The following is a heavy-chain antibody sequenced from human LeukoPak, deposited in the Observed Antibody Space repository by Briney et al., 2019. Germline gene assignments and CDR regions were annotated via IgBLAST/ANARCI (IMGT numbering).Heavy chain of an antibody. Sequence: GGSLRLSCAASGFSFYTYAMGWVRQAPGKGLEWVSAISGSGGATYYADSVKGRFTISRDNSKNTLYLQMSSLRADDTALYYCAKDRSTLFRYYFDYWGQGALVTVSS. CDR3: AKDRSTLFRYYFDY. CDR2: ISGSGGAT. D-gene: IGHD2-21*01. J-gene: IGHJ4*02. CDR1: GFSFYTYA. V-gene: IGHV3-23*01.